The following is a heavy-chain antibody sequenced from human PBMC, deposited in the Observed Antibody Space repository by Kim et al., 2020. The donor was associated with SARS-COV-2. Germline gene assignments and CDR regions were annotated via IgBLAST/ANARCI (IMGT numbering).Heavy chain of an antibody. Sequence: SETLSLTCTVSGGSISSSSYYWGWIRQPPGKGLEWIGSIYYSGSTYYNPSLKSRVTISVDTSKNQFSLKLSSVTAADTAVYYCARHSSYYYGSGSYQSYLDYWGQGTLVTVSS. V-gene: IGHV4-39*01. CDR3: ARHSSYYYGSGSYQSYLDY. CDR2: IYYSGST. D-gene: IGHD3-10*01. J-gene: IGHJ4*02. CDR1: GGSISSSSYY.